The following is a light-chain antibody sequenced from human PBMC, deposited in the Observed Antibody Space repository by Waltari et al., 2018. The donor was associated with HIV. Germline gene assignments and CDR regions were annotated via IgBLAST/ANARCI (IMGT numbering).Light chain of an antibody. CDR2: EVT. CDR1: SSDVGGYNY. J-gene: IGLJ1*01. Sequence: ITISCTGTSSDVGGYNYVFWYQQHPGKAPKLMIYEVTNRPSGVSNPFSGSKSGNTASLTISGLQAEDEADYYCSSYTSSSTQVFGTGTKVTVL. V-gene: IGLV2-14*01. CDR3: SSYTSSSTQV.